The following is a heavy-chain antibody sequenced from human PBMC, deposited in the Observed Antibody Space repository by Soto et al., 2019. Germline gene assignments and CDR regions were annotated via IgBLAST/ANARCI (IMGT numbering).Heavy chain of an antibody. D-gene: IGHD2-15*01. V-gene: IGHV1-2*04. CDR1: GYTFTGYY. J-gene: IGHJ4*02. Sequence: QVQLVQSGAEVKKPGASVKVSCKASGYTFTGYYMHWVRQAPGQGLEWMGWINPNSGGTNYAQKFQGWATMTRDTSISTAYMELSRLRSDDTAVYYCARGPKRVVAATTEVYYFDYWGQGTLVTVSS. CDR3: ARGPKRVVAATTEVYYFDY. CDR2: INPNSGGT.